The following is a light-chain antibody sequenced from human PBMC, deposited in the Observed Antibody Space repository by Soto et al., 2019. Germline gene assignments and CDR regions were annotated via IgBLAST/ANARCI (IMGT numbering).Light chain of an antibody. CDR2: SAS. V-gene: IGKV3-15*01. Sequence: EIVMTQSPATLSVSPGERVTLSCRASQSVSSNLAWYQQKPGQAPRLLIYSASTRATGIPARFSGSGSGTEFTLTISSLQSEDFAVYYCQQYNKWPPLTFGGGPKVEIK. J-gene: IGKJ4*01. CDR3: QQYNKWPPLT. CDR1: QSVSSN.